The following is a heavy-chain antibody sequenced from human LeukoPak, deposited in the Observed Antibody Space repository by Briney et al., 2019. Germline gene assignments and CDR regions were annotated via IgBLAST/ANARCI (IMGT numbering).Heavy chain of an antibody. D-gene: IGHD2-2*01. V-gene: IGHV3-9*01. CDR1: GFTXXXYA. J-gene: IGHJ4*02. CDR3: AKGTCSSTSCSPGVY. CDR2: ISWNSGSI. Sequence: RXSXXXXGFTXXXYAMHWVRQAPGKGLEWVSGISWNSGSIGYADSVKGRFTISRDNAKNSLYLQMNSLRAEDTALYYCAKGTCSSTSCSPGVYWGQGTLVTVSS.